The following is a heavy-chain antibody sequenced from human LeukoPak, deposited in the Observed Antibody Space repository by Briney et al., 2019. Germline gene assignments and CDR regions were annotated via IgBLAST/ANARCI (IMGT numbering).Heavy chain of an antibody. CDR2: ISSSGSTI. V-gene: IGHV3-64D*06. D-gene: IGHD2-21*01. J-gene: IGHJ4*02. CDR1: GFTFSSYE. Sequence: GGSLRLSCAGSGFTFSSYEMNWVRQAPGKGLEWVSAISSSGSTIYYADSVKGRFTISRDNSKNTLYLQMSSLRTEDTAVYYCVKDFAGYWGQGTLVTVSS. CDR3: VKDFAGY.